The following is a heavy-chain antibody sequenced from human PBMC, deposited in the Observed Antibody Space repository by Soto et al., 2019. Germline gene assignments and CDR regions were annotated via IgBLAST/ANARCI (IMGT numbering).Heavy chain of an antibody. J-gene: IGHJ6*02. Sequence: ASVKVSCKVSGYTLTELSMHWVRQAPGKGLEWMGGFDPEDGETIYAQKFQGRVTMTEDTSTDTAYMELSSLRSEDTAVYYCAIRYDFSEYYGMAVWGQGTTVTVSS. CDR1: GYTLTELS. CDR3: AIRYDFSEYYGMAV. D-gene: IGHD3-3*01. V-gene: IGHV1-24*01. CDR2: FDPEDGET.